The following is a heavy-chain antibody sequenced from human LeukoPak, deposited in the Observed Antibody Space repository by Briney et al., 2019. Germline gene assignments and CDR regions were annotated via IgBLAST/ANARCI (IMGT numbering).Heavy chain of an antibody. V-gene: IGHV3-23*01. D-gene: IGHD6-13*01. Sequence: GGSLRLSCAASGFTFSTYWMTWVRQAPGKGLEWVSAISGSGGSTYYADSVKGRFTISRDNSKNTLYLQMNSLRAEDTAVYYCAKPVPGSSVAFDIWGQGTMVTVSS. J-gene: IGHJ3*02. CDR1: GFTFSTYW. CDR2: ISGSGGST. CDR3: AKPVPGSSVAFDI.